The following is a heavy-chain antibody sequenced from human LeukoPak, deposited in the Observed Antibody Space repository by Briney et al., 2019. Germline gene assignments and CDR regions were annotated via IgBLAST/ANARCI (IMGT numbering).Heavy chain of an antibody. V-gene: IGHV4-59*12. D-gene: IGHD4-17*01. CDR1: GGSISSYY. CDR3: ARSSTVTGRPDY. J-gene: IGHJ4*02. Sequence: QASETLSLTCTVSGGSISSYYWSWIRQPPGKGLEWIGYIYYSGSTNYNPSLKSRVTISVDTSKNQFSLKLSSVTAADTAVYYCARSSTVTGRPDYWGQGTLVTVSS. CDR2: IYYSGST.